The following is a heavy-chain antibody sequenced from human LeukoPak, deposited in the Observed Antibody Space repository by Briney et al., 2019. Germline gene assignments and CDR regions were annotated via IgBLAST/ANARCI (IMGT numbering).Heavy chain of an antibody. Sequence: SETLSLTCTVSGGSISSSSYYWGWIRQPPGKGLEWIGSIYYGGSTYYNPSLKSRVTISVDTSKNQFSLKLSSVTAADTAVYYCAGVGANTLDYWGQGTLVTVSS. CDR1: GGSISSSSYY. CDR2: IYYGGST. D-gene: IGHD1-26*01. V-gene: IGHV4-39*07. J-gene: IGHJ4*02. CDR3: AGVGANTLDY.